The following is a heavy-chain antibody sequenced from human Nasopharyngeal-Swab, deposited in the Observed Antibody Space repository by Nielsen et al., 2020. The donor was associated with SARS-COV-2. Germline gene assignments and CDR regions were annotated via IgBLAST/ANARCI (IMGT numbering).Heavy chain of an antibody. CDR1: GGSISGSSYY. CDR2: MHYLGSS. CDR3: ARLNRGNTYGSFDF. D-gene: IGHD5-18*01. V-gene: IGHV4-39*01. J-gene: IGHJ4*02. Sequence: SETLSLTCTVSGGSISGSSYYGAWIRQPPGKGLEWIGSMHYLGSSYHNPSLKSRVTISVDTSKNQVSLKLSSVTAEDTAVYYCARLNRGNTYGSFDFWGQGTLVTVSS.